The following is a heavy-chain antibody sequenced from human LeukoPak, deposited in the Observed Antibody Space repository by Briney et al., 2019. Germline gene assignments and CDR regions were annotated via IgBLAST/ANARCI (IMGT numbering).Heavy chain of an antibody. CDR1: GGSFSGYY. J-gene: IGHJ5*02. D-gene: IGHD3-16*01. V-gene: IGHV4-34*01. CDR3: ARGMGVWKS. Sequence: PSETLSLTCAVYGGSFSGYYWSWIRQPPGKGLEWIGEINHSGSTNYNPSLKSRVTISVDTSKNQFSLKLSPVTAADTAVYYCARGMGVWKSWGQGTLVTVSS. CDR2: INHSGST.